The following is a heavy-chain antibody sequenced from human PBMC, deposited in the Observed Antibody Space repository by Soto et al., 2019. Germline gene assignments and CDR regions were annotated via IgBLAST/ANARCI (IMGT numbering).Heavy chain of an antibody. D-gene: IGHD6-19*01. CDR2: IYYSGST. V-gene: IGHV4-59*01. CDR1: GGSISSYY. J-gene: IGHJ5*02. Sequence: SETLSLTCTVSGGSISSYYWSWIRQPPGKGLEWIGYIYYSGSTNYNPSLKSRVTISVDTSKNQFSLKLSSVTAADTAVYYCATSRGYSSGWNWFDPWGQGTLVTVSS. CDR3: ATSRGYSSGWNWFDP.